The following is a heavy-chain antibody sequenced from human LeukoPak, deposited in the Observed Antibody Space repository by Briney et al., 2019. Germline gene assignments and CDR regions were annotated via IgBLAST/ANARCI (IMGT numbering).Heavy chain of an antibody. D-gene: IGHD3-22*01. V-gene: IGHV3-23*01. J-gene: IGHJ4*02. CDR3: AKDGMYYYGSSGSSYFDY. CDR1: GFTFSSYA. CDR2: ISGSGGSA. Sequence: PGGSLRLSCAASGFTFSSYAMSWVRQAPGKGLEWVSAISGSGGSAYYADSVKGRFTISRDNSKNTLYLQMNSLRAEDTAVYYCAKDGMYYYGSSGSSYFDYWGQGTLVTVSS.